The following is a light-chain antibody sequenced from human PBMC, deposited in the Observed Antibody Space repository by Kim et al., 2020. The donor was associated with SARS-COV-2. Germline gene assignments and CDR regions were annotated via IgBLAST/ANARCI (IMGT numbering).Light chain of an antibody. CDR1: LSVLYSSNNKNY. V-gene: IGKV4-1*01. CDR2: WAS. CDR3: QQHYELQFT. J-gene: IGKJ3*01. Sequence: DIVMTQPPDSLAVSLGERATFNCKSSLSVLYSSNNKNYLGWYKQKPGQPPKLLIYWASTREAGVPDRFSGSGSGTDFTLTISGLQADDMAVYYCQQHYELQFTFGPGTKVDIE.